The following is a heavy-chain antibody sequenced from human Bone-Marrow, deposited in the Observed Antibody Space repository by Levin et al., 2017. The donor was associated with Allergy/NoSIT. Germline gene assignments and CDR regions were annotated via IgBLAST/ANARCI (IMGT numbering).Heavy chain of an antibody. CDR2: ISDGGGSI. V-gene: IGHV3-23*01. D-gene: IGHD3-10*01. CDR3: AKHYGSGTYYNYLDF. Sequence: ETLSLTCAASGFTFSSYAMSWVRQAPGKGLEWLSAISDGGGSIYYADSVRGRFTISRDNSKNTLYLQMNSLTAEDAAIYYCAKHYGSGTYYNYLDFWGQGTLVTVSS. CDR1: GFTFSSYA. J-gene: IGHJ4*02.